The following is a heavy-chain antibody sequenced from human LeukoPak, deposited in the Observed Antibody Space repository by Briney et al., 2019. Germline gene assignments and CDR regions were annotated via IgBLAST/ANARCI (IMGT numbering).Heavy chain of an antibody. J-gene: IGHJ4*02. CDR3: ARDPLYSSSRSEKDY. CDR2: ISAYNGNT. V-gene: IGHV1-18*01. Sequence: ASVKVSCKASGYTFTSYGISWVRQAPGQGLEWMGWISAYNGNTNYAQKLQGRVTMTTDTSTSTAYMELRSLRSDDTAVYYCARDPLYSSSRSEKDYWGQGTLVTVSS. CDR1: GYTFTSYG. D-gene: IGHD6-13*01.